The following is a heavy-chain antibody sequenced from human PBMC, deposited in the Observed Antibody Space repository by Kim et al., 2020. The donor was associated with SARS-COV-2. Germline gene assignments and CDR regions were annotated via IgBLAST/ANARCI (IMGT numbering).Heavy chain of an antibody. Sequence: KGRFTIARDNAKNSLYLQMNSLRAEDTALYYCAKDAKAGGSSQKSRYFDYWGQGTLVTVSS. CDR3: AKDAKAGGSSQKSRYFDY. V-gene: IGHV3-9*01. J-gene: IGHJ4*02. D-gene: IGHD2-15*01.